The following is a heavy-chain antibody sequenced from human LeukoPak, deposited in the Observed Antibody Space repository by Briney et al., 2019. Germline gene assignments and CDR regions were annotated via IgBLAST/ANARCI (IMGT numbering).Heavy chain of an antibody. CDR1: GGSFSGYY. D-gene: IGHD2-15*01. V-gene: IGHV4-34*01. J-gene: IGHJ4*02. CDR3: ASGLGYCSGGSCYRGDY. CDR2: INHSGST. Sequence: SETLSLTCAVYGGSFSGYYWSWIRQPPGKGLEWIGEINHSGSTNYNPSLKCRVTISVDTSKNQFSLKLSSVTAADTAVYYCASGLGYCSGGSCYRGDYWGQGTLVTVSS.